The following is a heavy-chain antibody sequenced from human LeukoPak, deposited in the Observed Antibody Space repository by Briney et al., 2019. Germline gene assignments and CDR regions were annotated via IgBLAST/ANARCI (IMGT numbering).Heavy chain of an antibody. CDR3: ARDRKGIAAAGKNNYGMDV. CDR2: INPNSGGT. Sequence: ASVKVSCKASGYTFTGYYMHWVRQAPGQGLEWMGWINPNSGGTNYAQKFQGWVTMTRDTSISTAYMELSRLRSDDTAVYYCARDRKGIAAAGKNNYGMDVWGKGTTVTVSS. J-gene: IGHJ6*04. CDR1: GYTFTGYY. V-gene: IGHV1-2*04. D-gene: IGHD6-13*01.